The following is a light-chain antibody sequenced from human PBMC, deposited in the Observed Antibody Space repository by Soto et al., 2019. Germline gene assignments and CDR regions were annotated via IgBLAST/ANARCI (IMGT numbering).Light chain of an antibody. Sequence: EIVMTQSPATLSVSPGERATLSCRASQNVNSNLAWYQQKPGQAPRLLIYGASTRATGIPARFSGSGSGTDFTLTIGSLRSEDSAVYYCQQYNNWPPATFGGGTKVDIK. CDR3: QQYNNWPPAT. J-gene: IGKJ4*01. V-gene: IGKV3-15*01. CDR2: GAS. CDR1: QNVNSN.